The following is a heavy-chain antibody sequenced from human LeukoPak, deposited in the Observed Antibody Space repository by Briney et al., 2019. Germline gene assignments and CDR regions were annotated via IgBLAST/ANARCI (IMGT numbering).Heavy chain of an antibody. CDR1: GFAFSNTG. CDR3: ARDAGGAWPFDY. D-gene: IGHD4-17*01. Sequence: GGSLRLSCAASGFAFSNTGMTWVRQAPGRGLEWVSTISPTGEGTHYADSVKGRFTISRDNPKNTLSLEMNSLRADDTATYYCARDAGGAWPFDYWGQGTRVIVSS. CDR2: ISPTGEGT. J-gene: IGHJ4*02. V-gene: IGHV3-23*01.